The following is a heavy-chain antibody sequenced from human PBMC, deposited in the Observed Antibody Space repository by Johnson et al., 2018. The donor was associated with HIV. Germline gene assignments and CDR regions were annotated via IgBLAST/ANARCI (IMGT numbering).Heavy chain of an antibody. CDR2: LRYDGDIT. J-gene: IGHJ3*02. V-gene: IGHV3-30*02. D-gene: IGHD3-22*01. Sequence: QVQLVESGGGVVQPGGSLRLSCAASGFTFSNYGMHWVRQAPGKGLEWVAFLRYDGDITYYIDPVKGRFTLSRDNSKNTLSLQMNSLRTVDTAMYYCAKGQSSGYPKDAFDIWGRGTIVIVSS. CDR1: GFTFSNYG. CDR3: AKGQSSGYPKDAFDI.